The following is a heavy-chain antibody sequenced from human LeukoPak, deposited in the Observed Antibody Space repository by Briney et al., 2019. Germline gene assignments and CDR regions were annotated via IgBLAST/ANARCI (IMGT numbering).Heavy chain of an antibody. Sequence: ASVKVSCKASGYTFTSYGISWVRQAPGQGLEWMGWISAYNGNTNYAQKLQGRVTITTDESTSTAYMELSSLRSEDTAVYYCASSGTRPYYFDYWGQGALVTVSS. J-gene: IGHJ4*02. CDR2: ISAYNGNT. CDR3: ASSGTRPYYFDY. V-gene: IGHV1-18*01. CDR1: GYTFTSYG.